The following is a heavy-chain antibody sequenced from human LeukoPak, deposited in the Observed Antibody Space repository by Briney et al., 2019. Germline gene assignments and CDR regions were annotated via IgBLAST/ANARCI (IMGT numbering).Heavy chain of an antibody. CDR2: IYHSGST. CDR3: ARAGYDSSSWFFDY. V-gene: IGHV4-30-2*01. CDR1: GGSISSGGYY. J-gene: IGHJ4*02. D-gene: IGHD6-13*01. Sequence: KSGPTLVKPTQTLSLTCTVSGGSISSGGYYWSWIRQPPGKGLEWIGYIYHSGSTYYNPSLKSRVTISVDRSKNQFSLKLSSVTAADTAVYYCARAGYDSSSWFFDYWGQGTLVTVSS.